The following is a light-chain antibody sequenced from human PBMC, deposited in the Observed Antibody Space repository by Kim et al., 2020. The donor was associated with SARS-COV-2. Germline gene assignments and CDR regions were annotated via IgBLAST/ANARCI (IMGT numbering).Light chain of an antibody. V-gene: IGLV2-14*04. Sequence: PGRSITISCTGSSNDVGGYDYVSWYQQHPGKAPKLMIYDVSKRPSGVSNRFSGSESGNTASLTISGLQAEDEADYYCSSYTSSSHVFGTGTKVTVL. J-gene: IGLJ1*01. CDR3: SSYTSSSHV. CDR1: SNDVGGYDY. CDR2: DVS.